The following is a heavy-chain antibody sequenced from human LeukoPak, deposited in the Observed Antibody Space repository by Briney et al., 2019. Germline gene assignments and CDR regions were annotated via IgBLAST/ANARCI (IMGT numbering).Heavy chain of an antibody. D-gene: IGHD3-10*01. CDR3: ARGVGELLSYYYYYYMDV. V-gene: IGHV4-39*07. J-gene: IGHJ6*03. CDR2: IYYSGST. Sequence: GSLRLSCAASGFTFNNYEMNWVRQAPGKGLEWIGSIYYSGSTYYNPSLKSRVTISIDTSKNQFSLKLSSVTAADTAVYYCARGVGELLSYYYYYYMDVWGKGTTVTISS. CDR1: GFTFNNYE.